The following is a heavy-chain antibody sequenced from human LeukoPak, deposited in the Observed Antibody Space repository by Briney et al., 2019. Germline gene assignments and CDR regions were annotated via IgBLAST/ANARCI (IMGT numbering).Heavy chain of an antibody. CDR1: GGSISSGGYY. J-gene: IGHJ4*02. Sequence: SETLSLTCTVSGGSISSGGYYWSWIRQPPGKGLEWIGYIYYSGSTYYNPSLKSRVTISVDTSKNQFSLKLSSVTAADTAVYYCARGSFHYLVRGYSPLFDYWGQGTLVTVSS. CDR2: IYYSGST. D-gene: IGHD3-22*01. V-gene: IGHV4-30-4*08. CDR3: ARGSFHYLVRGYSPLFDY.